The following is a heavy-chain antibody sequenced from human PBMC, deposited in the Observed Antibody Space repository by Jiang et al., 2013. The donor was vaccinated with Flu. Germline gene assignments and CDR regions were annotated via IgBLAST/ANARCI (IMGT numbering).Heavy chain of an antibody. V-gene: IGHV1-3*01. CDR3: ARTYSSGWYGFDY. D-gene: IGHD6-19*01. J-gene: IGHJ4*02. CDR2: INAGNGNT. Sequence: GAEVKKPGASVKVSCKASGYTFTSYAMHWVRQAPGQRLEWMGWINAGNGNTKYSQKFQGRVTITRDTSASTAYMELSSLRSEDTAVYYCARTYSSGWYGFDYVGPGNPGHRLL. CDR1: GYTFTSYA.